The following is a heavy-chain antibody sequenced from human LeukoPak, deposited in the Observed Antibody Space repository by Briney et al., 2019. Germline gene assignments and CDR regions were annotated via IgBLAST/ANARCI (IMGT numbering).Heavy chain of an antibody. J-gene: IGHJ5*02. Sequence: PGGSLRLSCAASGFTFSSYGMHWVRQAPGKGLEWVAVIWYDGSNKFYADSVKGRFTISRDNSKNTLYLQMNSLRAEDTAVYYCAREYSAGWFDPCGQGTLVTASS. CDR2: IWYDGSNK. CDR3: AREYSAGWFDP. V-gene: IGHV3-33*01. CDR1: GFTFSSYG. D-gene: IGHD6-13*01.